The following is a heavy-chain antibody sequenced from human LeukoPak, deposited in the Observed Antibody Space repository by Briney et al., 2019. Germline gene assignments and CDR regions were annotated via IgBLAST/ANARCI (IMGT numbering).Heavy chain of an antibody. J-gene: IGHJ1*01. D-gene: IGHD3-22*01. CDR2: MNPNSGNT. V-gene: IGHV1-8*01. CDR1: GYTFTSYD. Sequence: ASVKVSCKASGYTFTSYDIHWVRPATGQGLEWMGWMNPNSGNTGYAQKFQGRVTMTRNTSISTAYMELSSLRSEDTAVYYCARGPYYCPRVKYFQHWGQGTLVTVSS. CDR3: ARGPYYCPRVKYFQH.